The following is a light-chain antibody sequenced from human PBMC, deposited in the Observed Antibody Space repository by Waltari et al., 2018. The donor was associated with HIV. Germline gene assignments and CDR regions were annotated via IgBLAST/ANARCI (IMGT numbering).Light chain of an antibody. V-gene: IGLV3-25*03. J-gene: IGLJ3*02. Sequence: SYDLTQTPSAPVSPGQTARINCSRGSLPKRYSSWYRQKAGQAPVLLIYKDIERPSGIPERISGSESGTGVTLTISGVQAGDEGDYFCQSTDFDGTWVFGGGTKLTVL. CDR1: SLPKRY. CDR3: QSTDFDGTWV. CDR2: KDI.